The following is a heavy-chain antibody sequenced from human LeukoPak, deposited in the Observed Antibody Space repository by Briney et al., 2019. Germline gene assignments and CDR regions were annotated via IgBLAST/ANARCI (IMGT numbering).Heavy chain of an antibody. J-gene: IGHJ4*02. CDR2: ISYDGSNK. CDR3: ASAPLIAVAHLDY. D-gene: IGHD6-19*01. V-gene: IGHV3-30*04. CDR1: GFTFSSYA. Sequence: GGSLRLSCAASGFTFSSYAMLCLRQAPGKGLEWVAVISYDGSNKYYADSVKGRFTISRDNSKNTLYLQMNSLRAEDTAVYYCASAPLIAVAHLDYWGQGTLVTVSS.